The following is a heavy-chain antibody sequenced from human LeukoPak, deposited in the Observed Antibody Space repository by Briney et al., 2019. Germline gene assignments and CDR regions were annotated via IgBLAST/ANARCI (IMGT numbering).Heavy chain of an antibody. J-gene: IGHJ4*02. CDR1: GGSFSGYY. D-gene: IGHD6-6*01. V-gene: IGHV4-34*01. CDR3: ASWGIAARTFDY. Sequence: SETLSLTCAVYGGSFSGYYWSWIRQPPGKGLEWIGEINHSGSTNYNPSLKSRVTISVDTSKNQFSLKLSSGTAADTAVYYCASWGIAARTFDYWGQGTLVTVSS. CDR2: INHSGST.